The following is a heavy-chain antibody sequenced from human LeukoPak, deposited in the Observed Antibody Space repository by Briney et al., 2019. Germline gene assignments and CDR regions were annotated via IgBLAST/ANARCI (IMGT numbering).Heavy chain of an antibody. Sequence: PGGSLRLSCEASGITISSAWMSWVRQPPGKGLEYVGRIKSESDGGTTDHAAPVKGRFTISRGDSKNTLYLQMNSLTIEDTAVCYCTTPPDWGQGTLVTVSP. CDR2: IKSESDGGTT. CDR3: TTPPD. CDR1: GITISSAW. V-gene: IGHV3-15*01. J-gene: IGHJ4*02.